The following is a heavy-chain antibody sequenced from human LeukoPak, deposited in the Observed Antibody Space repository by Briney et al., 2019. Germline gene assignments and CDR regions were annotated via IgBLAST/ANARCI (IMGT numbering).Heavy chain of an antibody. D-gene: IGHD5-18*01. J-gene: IGHJ4*02. Sequence: PSETLSLTCAVYGGSFSGYHWSWIRQPPGKGLEWIGEINHSGSTNYNPSLKSRVTISVDTSKNQFSLKLSSVTAADTAVYYCARPGYSYGYARGRFDYWGQGTLVTVSS. CDR3: ARPGYSYGYARGRFDY. CDR2: INHSGST. V-gene: IGHV4-34*01. CDR1: GGSFSGYH.